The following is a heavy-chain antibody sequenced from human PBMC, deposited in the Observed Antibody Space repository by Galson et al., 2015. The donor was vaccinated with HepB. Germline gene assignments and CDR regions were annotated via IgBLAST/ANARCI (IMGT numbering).Heavy chain of an antibody. D-gene: IGHD4-11*01. CDR2: IYSSGKA. V-gene: IGHV4-4*07. J-gene: IGHJ4*02. CDR1: GGSISQYY. CDR3: ARAPSKVYFDS. Sequence: SLTCAVTGGSISQYYWSWIRQPAGKGLEWIGRIYSSGKANYSPSFQSRVTISLETSNNQFSLKLNFVTAADTAMYYCARAPSKVYFDSWGQGLLVTVAS.